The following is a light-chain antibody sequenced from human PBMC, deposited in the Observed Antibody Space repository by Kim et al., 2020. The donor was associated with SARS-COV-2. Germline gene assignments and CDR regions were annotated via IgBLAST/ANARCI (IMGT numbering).Light chain of an antibody. Sequence: LSPGERATLSCRASQSISSNYLAWYQQKPGQAPRLFIYGASSRATGIPDRFSARGSGTDFTLTISRLEPEDCAVYYCQHYGAPPLTFGGGTKLEI. CDR3: QHYGAPPLT. CDR1: QSISSNY. V-gene: IGKV3-20*01. CDR2: GAS. J-gene: IGKJ4*01.